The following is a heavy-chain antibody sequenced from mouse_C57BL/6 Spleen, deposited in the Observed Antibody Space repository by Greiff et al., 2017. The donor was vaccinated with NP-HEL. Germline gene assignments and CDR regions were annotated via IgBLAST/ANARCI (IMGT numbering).Heavy chain of an antibody. CDR3: ARIGITTGVAPGDY. D-gene: IGHD1-1*01. CDR2: IYPGDGGT. Sequence: VQLQQSGPELVKPGASVKISCKASGYAFSSSWMNWVKQRPGKGLEWIGRIYPGDGGTNYNGKFKGKATLTADKSSSTAYMQLSSLTSEDSAVYFCARIGITTGVAPGDYWGKGTTLTVSS. CDR1: GYAFSSSW. J-gene: IGHJ2*01. V-gene: IGHV1-82*01.